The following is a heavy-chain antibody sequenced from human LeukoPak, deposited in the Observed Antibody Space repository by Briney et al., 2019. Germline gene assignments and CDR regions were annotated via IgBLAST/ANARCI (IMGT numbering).Heavy chain of an antibody. CDR1: GFTFASYS. D-gene: IGHD1-1*01. CDR3: ARVSGRLERQSDLDY. CDR2: ISGDSTYI. Sequence: GGSLRLSCAASGFTFASYSMNWVRQAPGKGREWVSSISGDSTYIYNAGSVKGRFTISRDNAQASLYLQMISLRADDTAVYYCARVSGRLERQSDLDYWGQGTLVIVSS. V-gene: IGHV3-21*01. J-gene: IGHJ4*02.